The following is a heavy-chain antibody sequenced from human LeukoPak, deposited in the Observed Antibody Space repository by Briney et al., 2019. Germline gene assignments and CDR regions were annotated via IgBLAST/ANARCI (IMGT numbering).Heavy chain of an antibody. CDR1: GGTFISYA. Sequence: SVKVSCKASGGTFISYAISWVRQAPGQGLEWMGGIIPIFGTANYAQKFQGRVTITADESTSTAYMELSSLRSEDTAVYYCARDRGGTGDFDYWGQGTPVTVSS. CDR2: IIPIFGTA. V-gene: IGHV1-69*13. CDR3: ARDRGGTGDFDY. J-gene: IGHJ4*02. D-gene: IGHD2-15*01.